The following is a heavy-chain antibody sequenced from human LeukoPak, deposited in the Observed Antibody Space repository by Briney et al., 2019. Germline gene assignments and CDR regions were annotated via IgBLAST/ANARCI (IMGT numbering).Heavy chain of an antibody. D-gene: IGHD3-22*01. CDR1: GFTFSSYW. V-gene: IGHV3-7*01. Sequence: GGSLRLSCAASGFTFSSYWMSWVRQAPGKGLEWVANIKQDGSEKYYVDSVKGRFTISRDNAKNSLYLQMNSLRAEDTAVFYCARPRSPTYDSSGYYPDAFDIWGQGTMVTVSS. CDR2: IKQDGSEK. CDR3: ARPRSPTYDSSGYYPDAFDI. J-gene: IGHJ3*02.